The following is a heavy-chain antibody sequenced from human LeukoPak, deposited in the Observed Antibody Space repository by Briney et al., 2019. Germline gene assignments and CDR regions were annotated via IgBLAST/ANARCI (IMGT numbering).Heavy chain of an antibody. Sequence: TGGSLRLSCAASGFYFRDHWMDWVRQAPGKGLEWVGHIKTDGSETYYLDSLKGRISISRDNTNNALYLRMNSLRVEDTAIYYCVKNDGWFHLAQWGQGTLVTVSS. J-gene: IGHJ4*02. CDR1: GFYFRDHW. CDR3: VKNDGWFHLAQ. CDR2: IKTDGSET. D-gene: IGHD6-19*01. V-gene: IGHV3-7*03.